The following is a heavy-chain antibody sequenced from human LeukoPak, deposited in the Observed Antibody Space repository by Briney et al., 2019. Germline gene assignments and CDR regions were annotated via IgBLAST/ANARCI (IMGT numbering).Heavy chain of an antibody. CDR1: GYTFTGYY. J-gene: IGHJ4*02. CDR3: ARIRPMVRGVINSLFLDY. D-gene: IGHD3-10*01. Sequence: VASVKVSCKASGYTFTGYYMHWVRQAPGQGLEWMGWINPNSGGTNYAQKFQGRVTMTRDTSISTAYMELSRLRSDDTAVYYCARIRPMVRGVINSLFLDYWGQGTLVTVSS. V-gene: IGHV1-2*02. CDR2: INPNSGGT.